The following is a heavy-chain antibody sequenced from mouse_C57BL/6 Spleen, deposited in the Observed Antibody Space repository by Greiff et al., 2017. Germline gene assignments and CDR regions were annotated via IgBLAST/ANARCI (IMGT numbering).Heavy chain of an antibody. D-gene: IGHD1-1*01. CDR3: ARVGLDYYYGSWFAY. J-gene: IGHJ3*01. CDR2: INPNNGGT. V-gene: IGHV1-18*01. Sequence: VQLQQSGPELVKPGASVKIPCKASGYTFTDYNMDWVKQSHGKSLEWIGDINPNNGGTIYNQKFKGKATLTVDKSSSTAYMELRSLTSEDTAVYYCARVGLDYYYGSWFAYWGQGTLVTVSA. CDR1: GYTFTDYN.